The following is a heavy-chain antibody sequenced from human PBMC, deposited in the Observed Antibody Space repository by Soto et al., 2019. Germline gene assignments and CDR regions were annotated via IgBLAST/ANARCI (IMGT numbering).Heavy chain of an antibody. CDR1: GDSLSSGGYY. J-gene: IGHJ4*02. CDR3: ASAVLGSYYDISVYYYFDY. CDR2: IHDSGTA. V-gene: IGHV4-31*03. Sequence: QVQLRESGPGQVKPSQTLSLICTVSGDSLSSGGYYWSWIRQHPGKGLEWIGYIHDSGTAFYNPSLKGRLSMSVDTSKNQFSLKLSSVTAADTAVYYCASAVLGSYYDISVYYYFDYWGQGTLVSVSS. D-gene: IGHD3-22*01.